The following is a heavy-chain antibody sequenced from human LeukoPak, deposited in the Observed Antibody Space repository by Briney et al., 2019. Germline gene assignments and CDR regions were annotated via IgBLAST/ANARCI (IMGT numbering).Heavy chain of an antibody. D-gene: IGHD3-10*01. CDR1: GGSISSSSYY. V-gene: IGHV4-39*01. Sequence: PSETLSLTCTVSGGSISSSSYYWGWIRQPPGKGLEWIGSIYYSGSTYYNPSLKSRVTISVDTSKNQFSLKLNSVTAADTAVYYCARRGNSGSYPYWGQGTLVTVSS. CDR2: IYYSGST. CDR3: ARRGNSGSYPY. J-gene: IGHJ4*02.